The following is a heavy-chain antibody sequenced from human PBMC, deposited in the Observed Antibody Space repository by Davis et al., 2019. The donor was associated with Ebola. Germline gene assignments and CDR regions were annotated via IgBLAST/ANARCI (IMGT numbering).Heavy chain of an antibody. CDR1: GGSISSYY. J-gene: IGHJ6*02. D-gene: IGHD6-13*01. Sequence: MPSETLSLTCTVSGGSISSYYWSWIRQPPGKGLEWIGYIYYSGSTNYNPSLKSRVTISVDTSKNQFSLKLSSVTAADTAVYYCARGRLAAAGTRYYYYYGMDVWGQGTTVTVSS. V-gene: IGHV4-59*12. CDR3: ARGRLAAAGTRYYYYYGMDV. CDR2: IYYSGST.